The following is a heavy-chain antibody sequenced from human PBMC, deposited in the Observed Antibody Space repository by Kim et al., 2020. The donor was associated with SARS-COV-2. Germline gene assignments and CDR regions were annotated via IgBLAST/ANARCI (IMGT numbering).Heavy chain of an antibody. CDR1: GYTFTSYD. J-gene: IGHJ6*02. CDR3: ARGWELWRLYNYYGMDV. CDR2: MNPNSGNT. D-gene: IGHD1-26*01. V-gene: IGHV1-8*01. Sequence: ASVKVSCKASGYTFTSYDINWVRQATGQGLEWMGWMNPNSGNTGYAQKFQGRVTMTRNTSISTAYMELSSLRSEDTAVYYCARGWELWRLYNYYGMDVWGQGTTVTVSS.